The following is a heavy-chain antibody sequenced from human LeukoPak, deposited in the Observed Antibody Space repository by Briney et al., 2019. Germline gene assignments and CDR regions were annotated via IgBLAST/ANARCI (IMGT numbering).Heavy chain of an antibody. J-gene: IGHJ5*02. Sequence: GGSLRLSCAASGFTFSSYRMSWVRQAPGKGLEWVASIKQDGSEKYYVDSVKGRFTISRDNAKNSLYLQMNSLRAEDTALYYCARAPGEGWFDPWGQGTLVTVSS. D-gene: IGHD4-17*01. CDR1: GFTFSSYR. V-gene: IGHV3-7*01. CDR3: ARAPGEGWFDP. CDR2: IKQDGSEK.